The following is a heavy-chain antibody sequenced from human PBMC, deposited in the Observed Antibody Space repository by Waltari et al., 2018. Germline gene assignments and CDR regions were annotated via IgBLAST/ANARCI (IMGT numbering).Heavy chain of an antibody. Sequence: QVQLQESGPGLVKPSETLSLTCDVSGYPIHRGYYWGWIRQPPGKGLEWVATLYHSGTTFYNPSLNSRVTTSMDTSKNQFSLKLKSVTAADTAVYYCTRQVLGYCTSAACRRLESWGQGKLVTVSS. D-gene: IGHD2-8*02. CDR3: TRQVLGYCTSAACRRLES. CDR2: LYHSGTT. J-gene: IGHJ4*02. V-gene: IGHV4-38-2*01. CDR1: GYPIHRGYY.